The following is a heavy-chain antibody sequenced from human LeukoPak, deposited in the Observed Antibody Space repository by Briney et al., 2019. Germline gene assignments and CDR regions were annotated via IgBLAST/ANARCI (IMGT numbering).Heavy chain of an antibody. D-gene: IGHD6-13*01. CDR1: GGSISSYY. V-gene: IGHV4-59*01. Sequence: SETLSLTCTVSGGSISSYYWSWIRQPPGKGLEWIEYIYYSGSTNYNPSLKSRVTISVDTSKNQFSPKLSSVTAADTAVYYCASGIAAAGPKYFQHWGQGTLVTVSS. CDR2: IYYSGST. CDR3: ASGIAAAGPKYFQH. J-gene: IGHJ1*01.